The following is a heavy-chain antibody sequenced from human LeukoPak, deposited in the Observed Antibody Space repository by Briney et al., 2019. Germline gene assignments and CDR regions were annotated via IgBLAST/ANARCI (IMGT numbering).Heavy chain of an antibody. V-gene: IGHV3-7*03. CDR2: INKDGSVQ. CDR3: ARIGYSSSSLDL. D-gene: IGHD6-6*01. Sequence: TGGSLRLSCAASGFTFSNYSMAWVRQAPGKGLEWVANINKDGSVQYYVDSVKGRFTISRDNAKNSVYLQMNSLRAEDTAIYNCARIGYSSSSLDLWGRGTLVTVSS. CDR1: GFTFSNYS. J-gene: IGHJ4*02.